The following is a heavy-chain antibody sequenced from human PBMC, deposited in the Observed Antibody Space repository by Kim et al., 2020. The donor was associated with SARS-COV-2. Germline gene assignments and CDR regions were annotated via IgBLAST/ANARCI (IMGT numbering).Heavy chain of an antibody. V-gene: IGHV3-74*01. CDR2: INSDGSST. J-gene: IGHJ6*02. CDR3: AREAAPRAKFCNYTSCYYHYSGMDV. D-gene: IGHD2-2*01. Sequence: GGSLRLSCAASGFTFSSYWMHWVRQAPGQGLVWVSRINSDGSSTIYADSVKGRFTISRDNAKNTLYLQMNSLRAEDTAVYYCAREAAPRAKFCNYTSCYYHYSGMDVWGQGTTVTASS. CDR1: GFTFSSYW.